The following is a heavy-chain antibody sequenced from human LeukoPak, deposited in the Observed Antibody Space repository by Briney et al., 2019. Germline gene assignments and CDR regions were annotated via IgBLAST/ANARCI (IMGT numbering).Heavy chain of an antibody. V-gene: IGHV3-23*01. J-gene: IGHJ1*01. D-gene: IGHD6-19*01. CDR3: AKDTALAAVGSLHH. Sequence: QPGGSLRLSCAASGFTFSTYAMSRVRQAPGKGLEWVSAIGGSGRSTYYADSVRGRFTISSDNSKNTLYLQMNSLRAEDSAVYYCAKDTALAAVGSLHHWGQGTLVTVSS. CDR1: GFTFSTYA. CDR2: IGGSGRST.